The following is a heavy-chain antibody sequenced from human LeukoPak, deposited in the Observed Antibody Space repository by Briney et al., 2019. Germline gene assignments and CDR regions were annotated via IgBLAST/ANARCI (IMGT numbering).Heavy chain of an antibody. CDR2: IRDDESNQ. D-gene: IGHD3-10*01. Sequence: GGSLRLSCAASKFTFNTYGMHWVRQAPGKGLEWVAFIRDDESNQHYGDSVKGRFTISRDNSKNTLYLQMNSLRAEDTAVYYCARDPAAHAVRGLTMGYFDYWGQGTLVTVSS. CDR1: KFTFNTYG. CDR3: ARDPAAHAVRGLTMGYFDY. V-gene: IGHV3-30*02. J-gene: IGHJ4*02.